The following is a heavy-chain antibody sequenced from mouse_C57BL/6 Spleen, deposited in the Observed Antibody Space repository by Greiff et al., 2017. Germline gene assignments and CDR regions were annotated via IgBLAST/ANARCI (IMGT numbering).Heavy chain of an antibody. J-gene: IGHJ4*01. Sequence: VQVVESGAELARPGASVKLSCKASGYTFTSYGISWVKQRTGQGLEWIGEIYPRSGNTYYNEKFKGKATLTADKSSSTAYMELRSLTSEDSAVYFCARTPGSYAMDYWGQGTSVTVSS. CDR2: IYPRSGNT. CDR3: ARTPGSYAMDY. CDR1: GYTFTSYG. D-gene: IGHD4-1*01. V-gene: IGHV1-81*01.